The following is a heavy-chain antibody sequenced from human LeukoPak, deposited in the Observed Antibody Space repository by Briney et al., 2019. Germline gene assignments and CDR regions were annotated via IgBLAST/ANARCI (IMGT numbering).Heavy chain of an antibody. CDR2: ISNDGNKK. Sequence: GRSLRLSCAASGFTFSNYGMHWVRQAPGKGLEWVAGISNDGNKKYYADSVKGRFTISRDNSKNTLYLQMNSLRAEDTAVYYCAKEIWPTVTTPGWTYFDYWGQGALVTVSS. D-gene: IGHD4-17*01. CDR3: AKEIWPTVTTPGWTYFDY. V-gene: IGHV3-30*18. J-gene: IGHJ4*02. CDR1: GFTFSNYG.